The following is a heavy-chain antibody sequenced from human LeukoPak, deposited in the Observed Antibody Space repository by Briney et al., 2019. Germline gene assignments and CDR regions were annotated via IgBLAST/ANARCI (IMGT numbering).Heavy chain of an antibody. CDR3: ARVVSSGYYYTVGFDY. Sequence: ASVKVSCKASGYTFTNYYMHWVRQAPGQGLEWMGVIDPSAGSTTYAQKLQGRVTMTTDTSTSTAYMELRSLRSDDTAVYYCARVVSSGYYYTVGFDYWGQGTLVTVSS. CDR1: GYTFTNYY. CDR2: IDPSAGST. D-gene: IGHD3-22*01. V-gene: IGHV1-46*01. J-gene: IGHJ4*02.